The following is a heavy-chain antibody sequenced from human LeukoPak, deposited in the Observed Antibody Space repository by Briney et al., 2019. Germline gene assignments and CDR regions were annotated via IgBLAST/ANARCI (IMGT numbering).Heavy chain of an antibody. CDR2: INPNSGGT. Sequence: ASVSVSCKASGYTFTGYYMHWVRQAPGQGLEWMGWINPNSGGTNCAQKFLGRVTMTRDTSISTAYMELSRLRSDDTAVYFCARDEDSSGYCFDYWGQGTLVTVSS. V-gene: IGHV1-2*02. CDR3: ARDEDSSGYCFDY. D-gene: IGHD3-22*01. CDR1: GYTFTGYY. J-gene: IGHJ4*02.